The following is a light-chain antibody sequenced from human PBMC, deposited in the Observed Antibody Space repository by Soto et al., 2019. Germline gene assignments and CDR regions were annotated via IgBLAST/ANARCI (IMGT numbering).Light chain of an antibody. CDR2: AAS. CDR1: QGISSD. Sequence: IQLTQSPSSLSASVGDRVTITCRASQGISSDLAWYQQKPGRAPMLLIYAASTLQSGVPSRFSGSGSGTDFTLTISSLQPGDFATYYCQQLNSYPRTFGPGTKVDIK. CDR3: QQLNSYPRT. V-gene: IGKV1-9*01. J-gene: IGKJ3*01.